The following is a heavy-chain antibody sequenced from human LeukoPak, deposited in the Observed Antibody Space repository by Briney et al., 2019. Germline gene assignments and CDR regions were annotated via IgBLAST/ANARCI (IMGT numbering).Heavy chain of an antibody. CDR3: ARDRGYSYGYLDY. CDR2: ISYDGSNK. D-gene: IGHD5-18*01. CDR1: GFTFSSYA. Sequence: GGSLRLSCAASGFTFSSYAMHWVRQAPGKGLEWVAVISYDGSNKYYADSVKGRSTISRDNSKNTLYLQMNSLRAEDTAVYYCARDRGYSYGYLDYWGQGTLVTVSS. J-gene: IGHJ4*02. V-gene: IGHV3-30-3*01.